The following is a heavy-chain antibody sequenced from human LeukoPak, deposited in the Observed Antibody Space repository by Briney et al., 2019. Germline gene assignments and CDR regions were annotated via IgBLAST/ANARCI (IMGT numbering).Heavy chain of an antibody. V-gene: IGHV3-7*01. Sequence: PGGSLRLSCTASGLTLSNYWMIWVRQAPGKGLQWVAKIKQDGSEKYYVDSVKGRFTISRDNAESSLYLQMNSLRAEDMAVYYCARGYCGGDCYGDWGQGTLVTVSS. D-gene: IGHD2-21*02. CDR1: GLTLSNYW. CDR2: IKQDGSEK. CDR3: ARGYCGGDCYGD. J-gene: IGHJ1*01.